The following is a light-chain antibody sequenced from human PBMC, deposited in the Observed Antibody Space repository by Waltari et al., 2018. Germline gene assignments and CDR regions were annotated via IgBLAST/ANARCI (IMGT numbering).Light chain of an antibody. Sequence: EIVLTQSPATLSLSPGEGATLSCRASQSLTSYLAWYQQKPGQAPRLLIYDTSNRATGIPARFSGSGSGTDFTLIISSLEPEDFATYYCQQSYSTPGTFGQGTKLEIK. V-gene: IGKV3-11*01. J-gene: IGKJ2*01. CDR1: QSLTSY. CDR2: DTS. CDR3: QQSYSTPGT.